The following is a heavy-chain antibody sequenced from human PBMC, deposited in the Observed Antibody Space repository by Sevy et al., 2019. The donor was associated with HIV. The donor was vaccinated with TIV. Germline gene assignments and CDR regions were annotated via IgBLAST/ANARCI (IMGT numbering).Heavy chain of an antibody. D-gene: IGHD3-22*01. V-gene: IGHV4-4*07. CDR2: IYTSGST. J-gene: IGHJ3*02. CDR1: GGSISSYY. Sequence: SETLSLTCTVSGGSISSYYWSWIRQPAGKGLEWIGRIYTSGSTNYKPSLKSRVTMSVDTSKNQFSLKLSSVTAADTAVYYCARDLSASSTMIVEGAFDIWGQGTMVTVSS. CDR3: ARDLSASSTMIVEGAFDI.